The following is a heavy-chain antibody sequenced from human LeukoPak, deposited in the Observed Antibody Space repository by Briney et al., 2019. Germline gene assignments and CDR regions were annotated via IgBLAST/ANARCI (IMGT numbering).Heavy chain of an antibody. J-gene: IGHJ6*03. CDR2: INHSGST. CDR1: GYSISSGHY. CDR3: ARHLGYCSGGSCSAGYYYYYMDV. V-gene: IGHV4-38-2*02. D-gene: IGHD2-15*01. Sequence: SETLSLTCTVSGYSISSGHYWGWIRQSPGKGLEWIGEINHSGSTNYNPSLKSRVTISVDTSKNQFSLKLSSVTAADTAVYYCARHLGYCSGGSCSAGYYYYYMDVWGKGTTVTISS.